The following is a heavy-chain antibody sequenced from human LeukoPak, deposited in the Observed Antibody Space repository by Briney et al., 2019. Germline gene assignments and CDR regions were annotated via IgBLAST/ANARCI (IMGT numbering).Heavy chain of an antibody. V-gene: IGHV3-66*01. J-gene: IGHJ6*03. D-gene: IGHD3-22*01. Sequence: GGSLRLSCAASGFTVSSNYMSWVRQAPGKGLEWVSVIYSGGSTYYADSVKGRFTISRDNAKNSLYLQMNSLRAEDTAVYYCAGDSSGYYYYYYYMDVWGKGTTVTVSS. CDR3: AGDSSGYYYYYYYMDV. CDR1: GFTVSSNY. CDR2: IYSGGST.